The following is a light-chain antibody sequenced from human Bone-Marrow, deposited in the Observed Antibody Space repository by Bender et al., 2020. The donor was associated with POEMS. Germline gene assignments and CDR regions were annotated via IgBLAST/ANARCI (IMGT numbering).Light chain of an antibody. CDR1: GNDVGTYNL. J-gene: IGLJ2*01. Sequence: QSALSQPASAPGSPGQSITISCIGTGNDVGTYNLVSWYQQHPGKAPKLVIYEVTKRPSGLSNRFSGSKSGNTASLTISGLQADDEADYYCSSYATNDIVVFGGGTKLTVL. V-gene: IGLV2-23*02. CDR2: EVT. CDR3: SSYATNDIVV.